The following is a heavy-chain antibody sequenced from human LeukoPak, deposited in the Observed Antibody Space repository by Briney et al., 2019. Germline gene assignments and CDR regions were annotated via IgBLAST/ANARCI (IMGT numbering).Heavy chain of an antibody. CDR2: IWYDGSNK. D-gene: IGHD1-1*01. CDR1: GFTFSSYG. CDR3: AREQLERLYFDY. V-gene: IGHV3-33*01. J-gene: IGHJ4*02. Sequence: GGSLRLSCAASGFTFSSYGMHWVRQAPGKGLEWVAVIWYDGSNKYYADSVKGRFTISRDNSKNTLYLQMNSLRAEDTAVYYCAREQLERLYFDYWGQGTLVTVSS.